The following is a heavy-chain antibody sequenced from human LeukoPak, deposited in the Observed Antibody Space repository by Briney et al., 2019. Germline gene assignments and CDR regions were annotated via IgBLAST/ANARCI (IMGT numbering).Heavy chain of an antibody. D-gene: IGHD2-2*01. CDR2: IRYDGSNK. V-gene: IGHV3-30*02. CDR3: AKDPLGVVPVAQFYYYYYMDV. CDR1: GFTFSSYG. J-gene: IGHJ6*03. Sequence: GGSLRLSCAASGFTFSSYGMHWVRQAPGKGLEWVAFIRYDGSNKYYADSVKGRFTISRDNSKNTLYLQMNSLRAEDTAVYYCAKDPLGVVPVAQFYYYYYMDVWGKGTTVTVSS.